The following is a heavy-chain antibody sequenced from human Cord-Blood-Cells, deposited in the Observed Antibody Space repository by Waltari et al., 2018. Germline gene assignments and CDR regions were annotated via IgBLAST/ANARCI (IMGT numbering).Heavy chain of an antibody. J-gene: IGHJ4*02. D-gene: IGHD2-2*01. CDR1: GGSISSSSYY. CDR2: IYYSGST. V-gene: IGHV4-39*01. Sequence: QLQLQESGPGLVKPSETLSLTCTVSGGSISSSSYYLGWIRQPPGKGLEWIGSIYYSGSTDYNPSLKSRVTISVDTSKNQFSLKLSAVTAADTAVYYCARHVQWVVPAAIDYWGQGTLVTVSS. CDR3: ARHVQWVVPAAIDY.